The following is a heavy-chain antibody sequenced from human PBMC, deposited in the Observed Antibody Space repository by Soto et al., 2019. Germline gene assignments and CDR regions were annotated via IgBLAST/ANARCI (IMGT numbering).Heavy chain of an antibody. D-gene: IGHD1-26*01. Sequence: SETLSLTCTVSGGSISSSSYYWGWIRQPPGKGLEWIGSIYYSGSTYYNPSLKSRVTISVDTSKNQFSLKLSSVTAADTAVYYCARHRIPAGGYFDYWGQGTLVTVSS. CDR1: GGSISSSSYY. J-gene: IGHJ4*02. V-gene: IGHV4-39*01. CDR2: IYYSGST. CDR3: ARHRIPAGGYFDY.